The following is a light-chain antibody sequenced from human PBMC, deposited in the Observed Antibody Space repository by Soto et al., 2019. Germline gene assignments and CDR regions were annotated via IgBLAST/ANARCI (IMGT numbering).Light chain of an antibody. CDR3: SSYKSSTTPPNV. Sequence: QSVLTQPASVSGSPGQSITISCTGTSSDVGGYNLVSWYQQYPDKAPKLMIFDVNSRPSGVSNPLAGSKSGTTASLTISALQAEDEADYYCSSYKSSTTPPNVFGTGTKLTVL. CDR1: SSDVGGYNL. V-gene: IGLV2-14*01. J-gene: IGLJ1*01. CDR2: DVN.